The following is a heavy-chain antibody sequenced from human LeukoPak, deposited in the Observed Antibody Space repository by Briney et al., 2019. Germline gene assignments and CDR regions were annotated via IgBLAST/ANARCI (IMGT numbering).Heavy chain of an antibody. D-gene: IGHD3-22*01. Sequence: ASVKVSCKASGYTFTGYYMHWVRQAPGQGLEWMGWINPNSGGTNYAQKFQGRVTMTRNTSISTAYMELSSLRSEDTAVYYCARSNYYDSSGYYYDWYFDLWGRGTLVTVSS. J-gene: IGHJ2*01. CDR3: ARSNYYDSSGYYYDWYFDL. CDR2: INPNSGGT. V-gene: IGHV1-2*02. CDR1: GYTFTGYY.